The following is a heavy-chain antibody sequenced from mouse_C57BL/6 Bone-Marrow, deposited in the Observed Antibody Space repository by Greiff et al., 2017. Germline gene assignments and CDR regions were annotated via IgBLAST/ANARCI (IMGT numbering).Heavy chain of an antibody. J-gene: IGHJ2*01. Sequence: QVQLQQPGAELVKPGASVKLSCKASGYTFTSYWMHWVKQRPGQGLEWIGMIHPNSGSTNYNEKFKSKATLTVDKSSSTAYMQLSSLTSEDSAVYYCARGYYGSSEYFDDWGQGTTLTVSS. D-gene: IGHD1-1*01. CDR3: ARGYYGSSEYFDD. V-gene: IGHV1-64*01. CDR2: IHPNSGST. CDR1: GYTFTSYW.